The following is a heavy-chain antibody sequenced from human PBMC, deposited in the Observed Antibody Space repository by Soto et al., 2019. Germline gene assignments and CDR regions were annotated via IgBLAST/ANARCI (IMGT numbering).Heavy chain of an antibody. Sequence: EVQLVETGGGLIQPGGSLRLSCAASGFTVSSNYMSWVRQAPGKGLEWVSVIYSGGSTYYADAVKGRFTISRDTSKNTLNLQMNSLRAEDTAVYYCARDLGYSSGWRYFDYWGQGTLVTVSS. D-gene: IGHD6-19*01. CDR1: GFTVSSNY. J-gene: IGHJ4*02. CDR2: IYSGGST. V-gene: IGHV3-53*02. CDR3: ARDLGYSSGWRYFDY.